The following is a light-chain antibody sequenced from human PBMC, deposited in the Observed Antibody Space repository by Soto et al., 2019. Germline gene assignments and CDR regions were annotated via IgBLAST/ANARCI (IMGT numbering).Light chain of an antibody. CDR1: QSVSSSY. CDR2: DAS. Sequence: EIVLTQSPATLSLSPGERATLSCGASQSVSSSYLACYQQKPGLAPRLLIYDASSRATGIPDRFSGSGSGTDFSLTISRLEPEEFSVYYCQQYGSSPPITFGQGTRLEIK. J-gene: IGKJ5*01. V-gene: IGKV3D-20*01. CDR3: QQYGSSPPIT.